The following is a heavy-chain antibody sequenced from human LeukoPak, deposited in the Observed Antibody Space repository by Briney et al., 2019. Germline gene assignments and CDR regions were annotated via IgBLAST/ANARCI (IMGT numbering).Heavy chain of an antibody. D-gene: IGHD3-10*01. J-gene: IGHJ5*02. V-gene: IGHV4-59*01. CDR2: IHYTGST. CDR3: ARGGYYGSGNDFRFDP. Sequence: SETLSLTCTVSGGSINSYYWSWIRQPPGKGLECIGYIHYTGSTNYNPSLKSRVTISVDTSKSQFSLKLSSVTAADTAICYCARGGYYGSGNDFRFDPWGQGTLVTVSS. CDR1: GGSINSYY.